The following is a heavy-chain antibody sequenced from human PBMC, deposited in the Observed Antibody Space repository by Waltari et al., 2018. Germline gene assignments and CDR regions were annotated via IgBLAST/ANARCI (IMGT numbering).Heavy chain of an antibody. CDR3: TREGATSGLSGIFDY. CDR1: GITFRNNP. J-gene: IGHJ4*02. D-gene: IGHD6-19*01. V-gene: IGHV3-30-3*01. CDR2: VAHDGNSK. Sequence: QVQLVESGGGVVQPGTSLRLSCAASGITFRNNPLHWVRQPPGKGPWWVAGVAHDGNSKPYPDAARGRFTISRDTSRDTLYLDMNSLRPEDTALYYCTREGATSGLSGIFDYWGQGALVTVSS.